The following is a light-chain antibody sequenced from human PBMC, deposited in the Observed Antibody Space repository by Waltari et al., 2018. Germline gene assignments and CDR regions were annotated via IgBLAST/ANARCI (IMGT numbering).Light chain of an antibody. CDR2: DVY. Sequence: QSALTQPASVSGSPGQSITISCTGTSSDVGGYDFVSWSQQYPGKAPKLVIYDVYYRPSGVSHRFSASKSGNTASLTISGLQTEDEADDYCSSYTSISTSVVFGGGTKLTVL. J-gene: IGLJ2*01. V-gene: IGLV2-14*03. CDR1: SSDVGGYDF. CDR3: SSYTSISTSVV.